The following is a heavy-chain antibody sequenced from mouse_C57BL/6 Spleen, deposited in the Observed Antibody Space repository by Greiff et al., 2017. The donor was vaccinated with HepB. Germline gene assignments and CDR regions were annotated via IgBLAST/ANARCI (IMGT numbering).Heavy chain of an antibody. CDR3: VREPPSDYYGSSYGFAY. Sequence: DVMLVESGGGLVQPKGSLKLSCAASGFTFNTYAMHWVRQAPGKGLEWVARIRSKSSNYATYYADSVKDRFTISRDDSQSMLYLQMNNLKTEDTAMYYCVREPPSDYYGSSYGFAYWGQGTLVTVSA. V-gene: IGHV10-3*01. CDR1: GFTFNTYA. J-gene: IGHJ3*01. D-gene: IGHD1-1*01. CDR2: IRSKSSNYAT.